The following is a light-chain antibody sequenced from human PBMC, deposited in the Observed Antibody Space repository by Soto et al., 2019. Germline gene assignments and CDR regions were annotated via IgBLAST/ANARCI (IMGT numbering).Light chain of an antibody. V-gene: IGKV3-20*01. CDR1: QSVSSSY. CDR2: GAS. Sequence: EIVLTQSPGTLSLSPGERATLSCRASQSVSSSYLAWYQQKPGQAPRLLIYGASSRATGIPDRFSGSGSGTDVTLTISRLEPEDLAVYYCQQYGSSPGTFGQGTKVEIK. CDR3: QQYGSSPGT. J-gene: IGKJ1*01.